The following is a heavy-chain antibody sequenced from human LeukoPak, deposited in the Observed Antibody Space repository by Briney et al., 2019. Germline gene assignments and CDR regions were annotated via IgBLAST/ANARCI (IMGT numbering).Heavy chain of an antibody. CDR3: ARGDYRNFDY. D-gene: IGHD4-11*01. Sequence: SETLSLTCTVSGGSISSSSYYWGWIRLPPGKGLEWIGSIYYSGSTYYNPSLKSRVTISVDTSKNQFSLKLSSVTAADTAVYYCARGDYRNFDYWGQGTLVTVSS. CDR2: IYYSGST. J-gene: IGHJ4*02. CDR1: GGSISSSSYY. V-gene: IGHV4-39*07.